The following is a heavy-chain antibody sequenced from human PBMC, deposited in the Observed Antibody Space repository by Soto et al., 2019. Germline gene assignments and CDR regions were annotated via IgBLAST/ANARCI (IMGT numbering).Heavy chain of an antibody. CDR2: ISWDGGKT. D-gene: IGHD4-17*01. CDR3: AKDTDYGGNSALDY. J-gene: IGHJ4*02. CDR1: GFTFDDYT. Sequence: TGGSLRLSCAASGFTFDDYTMHWVRQAPGKGLEWVSLISWDGGKTYYADSVKGRFTISRDNSKNSLFLQMNNLTTDDTALYYCAKDTDYGGNSALDYWGQGTLVTVSS. V-gene: IGHV3-43*01.